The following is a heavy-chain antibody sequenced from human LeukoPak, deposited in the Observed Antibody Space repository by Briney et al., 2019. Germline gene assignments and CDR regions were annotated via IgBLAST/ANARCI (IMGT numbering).Heavy chain of an antibody. CDR3: ARGGKIMITMVRGALASRDGFDI. V-gene: IGHV1-2*02. D-gene: IGHD3-10*01. Sequence: ASVKVSCKASGYTFTGYYMHWVRQAPGQGLEWMGWINPNSGGTNYAQKFQGRVTVTRDSSISTAYMELSRLRSDDTAVYYCARGGKIMITMVRGALASRDGFDIWGQGTMVTVSS. CDR1: GYTFTGYY. CDR2: INPNSGGT. J-gene: IGHJ3*02.